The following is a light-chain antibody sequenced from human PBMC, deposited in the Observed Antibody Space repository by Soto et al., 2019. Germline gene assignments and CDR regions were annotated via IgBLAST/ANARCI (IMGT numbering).Light chain of an antibody. CDR3: QQYNNWPPIT. J-gene: IGKJ1*01. Sequence: EIVLTESPATLSVSPGERATLSCRASQSVSSNLAWYQQKPGQAPRLLIYGASTRATGIPARFSGSGSGTEFTLTISSLQSEDFAVYYCQQYNNWPPITFGQGTKVDIK. CDR1: QSVSSN. V-gene: IGKV3-15*01. CDR2: GAS.